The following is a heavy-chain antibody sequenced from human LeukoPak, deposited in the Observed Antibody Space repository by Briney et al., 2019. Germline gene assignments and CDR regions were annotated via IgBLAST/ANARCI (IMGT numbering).Heavy chain of an antibody. CDR2: IRYDGSNK. V-gene: IGHV3-30*02. CDR1: GFTFSNYG. J-gene: IGHJ4*02. Sequence: GGSLRLSCAASGFTFSNYGIHWFRQAPGKGLEWVAFIRYDGSNKYYADSVKGRFTISRDNSKNTLYLQMNSLRAEDTAVYYCAKASGYYDSSSYSHFDYWGQGTLVTVSS. D-gene: IGHD3-22*01. CDR3: AKASGYYDSSSYSHFDY.